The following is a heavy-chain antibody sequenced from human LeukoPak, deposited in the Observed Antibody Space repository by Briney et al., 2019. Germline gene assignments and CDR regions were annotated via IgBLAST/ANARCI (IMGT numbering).Heavy chain of an antibody. Sequence: PGGSLRLSCIVSGFTFNDYWMSWVRQAPGKGLEWVANIKQDGSEKYYVDSVKGRFTISRDNAKNSLYLQMSSLRAEDTAVYYCARGGLWFGELFPDYWGQGTLVTVSS. CDR1: GFTFNDYW. CDR3: ARGGLWFGELFPDY. J-gene: IGHJ4*02. V-gene: IGHV3-7*01. D-gene: IGHD3-10*01. CDR2: IKQDGSEK.